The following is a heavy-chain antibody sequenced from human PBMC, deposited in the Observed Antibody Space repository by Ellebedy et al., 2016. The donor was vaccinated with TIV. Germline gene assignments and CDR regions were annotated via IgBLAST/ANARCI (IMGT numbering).Heavy chain of an antibody. J-gene: IGHJ3*02. CDR1: GFTFSSYG. CDR3: AKDLGDSSGYYQGSDAFDI. Sequence: GESLKISCAASGFTFSSYGMHWVRQAPGKGLEWVAVISNDGSKKYNADSVKGRFTISRDNSKNKLYLQMNSLRAEDTAVYYCAKDLGDSSGYYQGSDAFDIWGQGTMVTVSS. D-gene: IGHD3-22*01. CDR2: ISNDGSKK. V-gene: IGHV3-30*18.